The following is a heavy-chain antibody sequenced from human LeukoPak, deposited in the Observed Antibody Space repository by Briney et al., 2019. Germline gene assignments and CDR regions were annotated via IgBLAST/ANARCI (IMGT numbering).Heavy chain of an antibody. CDR2: INHSGST. CDR3: ARLRIRRGQLWSLPYFDY. CDR1: GYSISSGYY. Sequence: SETLSLTCTVSGYSISSGYYWSWIRQPPGKGLEWIGEINHSGSTNYNPSLKSRVTTSVDTSKNQFSLKLNFVTAADTAVYYCARLRIRRGQLWSLPYFDYWGQGTLVTVST. V-gene: IGHV4-38-2*02. D-gene: IGHD5-18*01. J-gene: IGHJ4*02.